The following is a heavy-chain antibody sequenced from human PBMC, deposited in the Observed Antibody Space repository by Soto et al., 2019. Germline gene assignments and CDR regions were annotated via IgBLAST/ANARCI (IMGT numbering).Heavy chain of an antibody. CDR1: GGSISGSYYY. Sequence: SETLSLTCAVSGGSISGSYYYWGWLRQSPGKGPEWIGYIYYSGSTNYNPSLKSRVTISVDTSKNQFSLKLSSVTAADTAVYYCARASYSSSSGVDYWGQGTLVTVSS. V-gene: IGHV4-61*05. J-gene: IGHJ4*02. CDR3: ARASYSSSSGVDY. CDR2: IYYSGST. D-gene: IGHD6-6*01.